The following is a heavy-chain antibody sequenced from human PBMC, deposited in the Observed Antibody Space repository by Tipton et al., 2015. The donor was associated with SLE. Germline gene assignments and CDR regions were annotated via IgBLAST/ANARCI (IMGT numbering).Heavy chain of an antibody. CDR3: ARVLGVVKSYYMDV. V-gene: IGHV4-61*02. CDR2: IYTSGST. J-gene: IGHJ6*03. D-gene: IGHD3-3*01. Sequence: TLSLTCTVSGGSISSGSYYRSWIRQPAGKGLEWIGRIYTSGSTNYNPSLKSRVTISVDTSKNQFSLKLSSVTAADTAVYYCARVLGVVKSYYMDVWVKGTTVTVSS. CDR1: GGSISSGSYY.